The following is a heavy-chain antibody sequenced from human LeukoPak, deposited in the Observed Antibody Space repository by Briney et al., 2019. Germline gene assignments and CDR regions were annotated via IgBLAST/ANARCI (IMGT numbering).Heavy chain of an antibody. CDR3: ARAKREVITTTYYFDY. J-gene: IGHJ4*02. V-gene: IGHV1-8*01. CDR2: MNPNSGNA. CDR1: GYTFTSYD. D-gene: IGHD3-22*01. Sequence: PGASVKVSCKASGYTFTSYDINWVRQATGQGLEWMGWMNPNSGNAGYAQKFQGRVTMTRNTSISTAYMELSSLRSEDTAGYYCARAKREVITTTYYFDYWGQGTLVTVSS.